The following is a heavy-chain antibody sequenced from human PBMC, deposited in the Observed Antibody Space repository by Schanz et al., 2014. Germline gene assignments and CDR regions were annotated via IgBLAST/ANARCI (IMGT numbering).Heavy chain of an antibody. V-gene: IGHV3-23*01. CDR2: ISGSGGST. CDR3: ARPPHDSSGYYPFDY. J-gene: IGHJ4*02. CDR1: GFAFRSFG. D-gene: IGHD3-22*01. Sequence: EVQLLESGGGLVQPGGSLRLSCLASGFAFRSFGMNWLRQAPGKGLGWVSAISGSGGSTYYADSVKGRFTSSRDNAKNSLYLQMNSLRAEDTAVYYCARPPHDSSGYYPFDYWGQGTLVTVSS.